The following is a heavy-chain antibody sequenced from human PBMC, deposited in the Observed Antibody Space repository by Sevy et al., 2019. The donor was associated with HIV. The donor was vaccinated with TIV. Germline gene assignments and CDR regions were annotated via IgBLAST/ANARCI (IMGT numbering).Heavy chain of an antibody. D-gene: IGHD2-8*01. J-gene: IGHJ4*02. Sequence: SETLSLTCAVYGGSFSGYYWSWIRQPPGKGLEWIGEINHSGSTNYNPSLKSRVTISVDTSKNQFSLKLSSVTAADTAVYYCARVGNGPIHYWGQGTLVTVSS. CDR2: INHSGST. CDR1: GGSFSGYY. CDR3: ARVGNGPIHY. V-gene: IGHV4-34*01.